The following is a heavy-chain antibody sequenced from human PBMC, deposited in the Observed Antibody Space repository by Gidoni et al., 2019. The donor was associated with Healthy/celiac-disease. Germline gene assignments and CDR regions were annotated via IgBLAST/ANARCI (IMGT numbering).Heavy chain of an antibody. J-gene: IGHJ4*02. V-gene: IGHV3-11*05. D-gene: IGHD3-9*01. CDR2: ISSSSSYT. Sequence: QVQLVESGGGLVKPGGSLRLSCAASGFTFSDYYMSWNRQAPGKGLEWVSYISSSSSYTNYADSVKGRFTISRDNAKNSLYLQMNSLRAEDTAVYYCARVYDIVTGYSPFPPDYWGQGTLVTVSS. CDR1: GFTFSDYY. CDR3: ARVYDIVTGYSPFPPDY.